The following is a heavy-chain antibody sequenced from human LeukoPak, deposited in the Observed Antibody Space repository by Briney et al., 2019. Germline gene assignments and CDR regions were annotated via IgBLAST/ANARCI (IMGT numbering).Heavy chain of an antibody. Sequence: PGGSLRLSCAASGFTFSSYAMSWVRQAPGKGLEWVSAMTDSTTYYADSVKGRFTISRDNSKNTLYLQMNSLRAEDTAVYYCARGYDFCDYWGQGTLVTVPS. V-gene: IGHV3-23*01. D-gene: IGHD3-3*01. CDR2: MTDSTT. CDR1: GFTFSSYA. CDR3: ARGYDFCDY. J-gene: IGHJ4*02.